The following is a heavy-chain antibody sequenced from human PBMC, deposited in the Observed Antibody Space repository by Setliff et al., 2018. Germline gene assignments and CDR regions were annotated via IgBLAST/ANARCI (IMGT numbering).Heavy chain of an antibody. V-gene: IGHV3-33*01. CDR2: IWYDGSNK. Sequence: GGSLRLSCAASGFTFSNYGMHWVRQAPGKGLEWVAVIWYDGSNKYYADSVKGRFTISRDNSKNTLDLQMNSLRAEDTAVYYCARGGDGYNNGMDVWGQGTMVTVSS. CDR1: GFTFSNYG. D-gene: IGHD5-12*01. CDR3: ARGGDGYNNGMDV. J-gene: IGHJ6*02.